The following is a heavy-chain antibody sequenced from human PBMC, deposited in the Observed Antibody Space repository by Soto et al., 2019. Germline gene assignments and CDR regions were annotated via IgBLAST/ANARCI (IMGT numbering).Heavy chain of an antibody. CDR1: GFSVSSYG. CDR2: IWYDGSNR. Sequence: QVQLVESGGGVVQPGRSLRLSCTASGFSVSSYGMHWVRQAPGKGLEWVAVIWYDGSNRNYADSVKGRFTISRDKSKNTLYLQMNSLRGEDTAVYYCSRWFGVEQLSDVFDIWGQGTMVTVSS. D-gene: IGHD3-10*01. V-gene: IGHV3-33*01. J-gene: IGHJ3*02. CDR3: SRWFGVEQLSDVFDI.